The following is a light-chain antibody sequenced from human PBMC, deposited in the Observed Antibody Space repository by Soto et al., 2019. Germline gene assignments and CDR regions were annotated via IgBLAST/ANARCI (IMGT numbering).Light chain of an antibody. CDR3: MQALQAPST. Sequence: DIVMTQSPLSLPVTPGEPASISCRSSQSLLHASGNNYLHWYLQKPGQSPRLLIFLGSNRASGVPDRFSVSGSGTDFTLEISRVEADDGGVYYCMQALQAPSTFGQGTKVEIK. CDR2: LGS. V-gene: IGKV2-28*01. J-gene: IGKJ1*01. CDR1: QSLLHASGNNY.